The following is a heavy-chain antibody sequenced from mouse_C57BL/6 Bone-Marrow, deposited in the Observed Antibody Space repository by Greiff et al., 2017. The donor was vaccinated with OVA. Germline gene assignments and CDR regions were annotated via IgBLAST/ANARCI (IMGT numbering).Heavy chain of an antibody. V-gene: IGHV14-3*01. D-gene: IGHD1-1*01. Sequence: VQLQQSVAELVRPGASVKLSCTASGFNIKNTYMHWVKQRPEQGLEWIGRIDPANGNTKYAPKFQGKATITADTSSNTAYLPLSSLTSEDTAIYYCALLTTVVATPYFDYWGQGTTLTVSS. J-gene: IGHJ2*01. CDR1: GFNIKNTY. CDR3: ALLTTVVATPYFDY. CDR2: IDPANGNT.